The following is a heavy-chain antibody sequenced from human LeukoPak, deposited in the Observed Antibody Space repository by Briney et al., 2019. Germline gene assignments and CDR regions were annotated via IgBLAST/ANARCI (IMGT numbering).Heavy chain of an antibody. J-gene: IGHJ4*02. CDR2: IGSGGTT. CDR3: AKYFYDSSTYSFDY. CDR1: GFTFSNYA. Sequence: GGSLRLSCAASGFTFSNYAMSWVRQAPGKGLEWVSSIGSGGTTHYADSVKGRSTISRDNSKNTLFLQMNSLRAVDTAVYYCAKYFYDSSTYSFDYRGQGTLVTVSS. D-gene: IGHD3-22*01. V-gene: IGHV3-23*01.